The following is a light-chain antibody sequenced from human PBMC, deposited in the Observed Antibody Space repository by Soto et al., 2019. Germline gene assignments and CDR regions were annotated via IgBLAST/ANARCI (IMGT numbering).Light chain of an antibody. Sequence: DIQTTQSPSSLSASLGDRVTITCRASQNINSHLNWYQQKPGKAPKVLIYAASRLQSGVPSRFSGSGSGTEFTLTISSLEPEDFATYYCQQSHITTLFTFGKGTKLEIK. CDR1: QNINSH. CDR3: QQSHITTLFT. J-gene: IGKJ2*01. CDR2: AAS. V-gene: IGKV1-39*01.